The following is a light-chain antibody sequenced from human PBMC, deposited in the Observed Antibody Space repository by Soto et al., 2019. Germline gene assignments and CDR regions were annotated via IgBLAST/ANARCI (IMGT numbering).Light chain of an antibody. CDR3: ASWDDSLTGVV. Sequence: QSALTQPPSASGAPGQRVIISCSGSSSNIGTKTVSWYQQLPGTAPKLLIYTDNQRPSGVPDRFSGSKSGTSASLAISGLQSEDEADYYCASWDDSLTGVVFGGGTKLTVL. CDR1: SSNIGTKT. J-gene: IGLJ2*01. V-gene: IGLV1-44*01. CDR2: TDN.